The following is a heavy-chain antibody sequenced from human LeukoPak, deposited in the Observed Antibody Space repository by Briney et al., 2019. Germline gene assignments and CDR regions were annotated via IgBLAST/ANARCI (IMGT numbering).Heavy chain of an antibody. CDR1: GGSTSSSNYY. Sequence: SETLSLTCTVSGGSTSSSNYYWGWIRQPPGKGLEWIGSIYFSGSTYYSPPLKSRVTLSIDTSKNQFSLKLTSVTAADTAVYYCARRPTTSIVGATTNYFDHWGQGTLVTVSS. J-gene: IGHJ4*02. V-gene: IGHV4-39*01. CDR2: IYFSGST. CDR3: ARRPTTSIVGATTNYFDH. D-gene: IGHD1-26*01.